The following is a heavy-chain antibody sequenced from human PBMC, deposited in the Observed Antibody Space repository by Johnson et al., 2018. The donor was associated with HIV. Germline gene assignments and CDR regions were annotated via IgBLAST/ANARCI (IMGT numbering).Heavy chain of an antibody. CDR2: IYSGGST. Sequence: VQLVESGGGLVKPGGSLRLSCAASGFTFSNAWMSWVRQAPGKGLEWVSVIYSGGSTYYADSVKGRFTISRDNSKNTLYLQMNSLRAEDTAVYYCAKDKDAFDIWGQGTMVTVSS. CDR3: AKDKDAFDI. J-gene: IGHJ3*02. CDR1: GFTFSNAW. V-gene: IGHV3-66*01.